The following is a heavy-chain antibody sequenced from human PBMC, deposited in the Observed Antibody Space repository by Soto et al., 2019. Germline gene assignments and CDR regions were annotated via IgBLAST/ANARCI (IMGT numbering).Heavy chain of an antibody. Sequence: PSETLSLTCTVSGGSVSSGSYYWSWIRQPPGKGLEWIGYIYYSGSTNYNPSLKSRVTISVDTSKNQFSLKLSSVTAADTAVYYCAREIVGAIRVAFDIWGQGTMVTVSS. J-gene: IGHJ3*02. V-gene: IGHV4-61*01. CDR2: IYYSGST. CDR1: GGSVSSGSYY. D-gene: IGHD1-26*01. CDR3: AREIVGAIRVAFDI.